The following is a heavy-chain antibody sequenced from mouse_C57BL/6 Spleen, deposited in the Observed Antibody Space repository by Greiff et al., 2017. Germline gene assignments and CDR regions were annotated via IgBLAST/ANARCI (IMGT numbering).Heavy chain of an antibody. CDR2: INPNNGGT. D-gene: IGHD1-1*01. V-gene: IGHV1-18*01. CDR3: ARSPIYYYGSSLYYAMDY. J-gene: IGHJ4*01. Sequence: VQLQQSGPELVKPGASVKIPCKASGYTFTDYNMDWVKQSHGKSLEWIGDINPNNGGTIYNQKFKGKATLTVDKSSSPAYMELRSLTSEDTAVYYCARSPIYYYGSSLYYAMDYWGQGTSVTVSS. CDR1: GYTFTDYN.